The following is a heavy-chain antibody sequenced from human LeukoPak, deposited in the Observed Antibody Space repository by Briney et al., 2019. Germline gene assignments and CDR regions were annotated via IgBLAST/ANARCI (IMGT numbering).Heavy chain of an antibody. J-gene: IGHJ4*02. CDR2: ISSSGSTI. Sequence: GGSLRLSCAASGFTFSSYEMNWVRQAPGKGLEWVSYISSSGSTIYYADSVKSRFTISRDNAKNSLYLQMNSLRAEDTAVYYCARDQSGSGGWYFDYWGQGTLVTVSS. CDR3: ARDQSGSGGWYFDY. V-gene: IGHV3-48*03. CDR1: GFTFSSYE. D-gene: IGHD6-19*01.